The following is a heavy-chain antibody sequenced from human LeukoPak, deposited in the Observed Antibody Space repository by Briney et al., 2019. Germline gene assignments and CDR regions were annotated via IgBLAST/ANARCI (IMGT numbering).Heavy chain of an antibody. V-gene: IGHV3-33*01. CDR2: IWYDGSNK. D-gene: IGHD3-10*01. Sequence: GGSLRLSCAASGFTFSSYAMHWVRQAPGKGLEWVAVIWYDGSNKYYADSVKGRFTISRDNSKNTLYLQMNSLRAEDTAVYYCARVKSLWFGELFPDYWGQGTLVTVSS. CDR3: ARVKSLWFGELFPDY. J-gene: IGHJ4*02. CDR1: GFTFSSYA.